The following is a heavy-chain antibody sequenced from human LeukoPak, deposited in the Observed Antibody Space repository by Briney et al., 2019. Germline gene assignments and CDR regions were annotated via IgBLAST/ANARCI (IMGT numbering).Heavy chain of an antibody. V-gene: IGHV1-2*02. CDR3: ARVYGDYAQTAFDY. J-gene: IGHJ4*02. CDR1: GYTFTGYY. Sequence: GASVKVSCKASGYTFTGYYMHWVRQAPGQGLEWMGWINPNSGGTNYAQKFQGRVTMTRDTSISTAYMELSRLRSDDTAVYYCARVYGDYAQTAFDYWGQGTLVTVSS. CDR2: INPNSGGT. D-gene: IGHD4-17*01.